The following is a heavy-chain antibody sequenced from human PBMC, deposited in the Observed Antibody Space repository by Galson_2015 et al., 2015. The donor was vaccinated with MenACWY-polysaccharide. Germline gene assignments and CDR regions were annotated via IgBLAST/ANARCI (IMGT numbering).Heavy chain of an antibody. CDR1: GGSFTNYF. CDR2: INHAGRT. Sequence: SETLSLTCAVYGGSFTNYFWTWIRQSPEKGLEWIAEINHAGRTTYNPTLRSRVTVSVDPSKNQFSINLTSVTAADTAVYYCARAWSSGYYSDYWGQGIPVT. CDR3: ARAWSSGYYSDY. V-gene: IGHV4-34*01. J-gene: IGHJ4*02. D-gene: IGHD3-22*01.